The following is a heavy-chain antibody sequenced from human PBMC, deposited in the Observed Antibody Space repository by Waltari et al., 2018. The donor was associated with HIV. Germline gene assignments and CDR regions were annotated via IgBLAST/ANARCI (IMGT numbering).Heavy chain of an antibody. J-gene: IGHJ4*02. Sequence: EVQLVESVGVVVQPVGSLRLSCPVSGFPFAVCPITWASHAPGQGREWVSLISWDGGSTYYADSVKGRFTISRDNSKNSLYLQMNSLRTEDSALYYCAKDMGSGSYSGFDHWGQGTLVTVSS. D-gene: IGHD1-26*01. CDR3: AKDMGSGSYSGFDH. V-gene: IGHV3-43*01. CDR2: ISWDGGST. CDR1: GFPFAVCP.